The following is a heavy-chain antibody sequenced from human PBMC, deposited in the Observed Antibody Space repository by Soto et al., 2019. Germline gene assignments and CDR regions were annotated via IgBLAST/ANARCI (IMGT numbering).Heavy chain of an antibody. Sequence: ASVKVSCKASGYTFTGYYMHWVRQAPGQGLEWMGWINPNSGGTNYAQKFQGRVTMTRDTSISTAYMELSRLRSDDTAMYYCARVTAWAYYYYGMDVWGQGTTVTVSS. V-gene: IGHV1-2*02. CDR2: INPNSGGT. D-gene: IGHD5-18*01. CDR1: GYTFTGYY. J-gene: IGHJ6*02. CDR3: ARVTAWAYYYYGMDV.